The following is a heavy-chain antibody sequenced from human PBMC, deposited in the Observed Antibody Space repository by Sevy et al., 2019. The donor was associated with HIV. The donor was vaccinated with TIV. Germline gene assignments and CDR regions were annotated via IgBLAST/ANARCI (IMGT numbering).Heavy chain of an antibody. D-gene: IGHD3-10*01. CDR3: ARVRGAFRGAVARDYFDY. CDR1: GGSVSSGSYY. CDR2: IYYSGST. J-gene: IGHJ4*02. Sequence: SETLSLTCTVSGGSVSSGSYYWSWIRQPPGKGLEWIGYIYYSGSTTYNPSLTSRVTISVDTSKNQFSLKLSFVTAADTAVYYCARVRGAFRGAVARDYFDYWGQGTLVTVSS. V-gene: IGHV4-61*01.